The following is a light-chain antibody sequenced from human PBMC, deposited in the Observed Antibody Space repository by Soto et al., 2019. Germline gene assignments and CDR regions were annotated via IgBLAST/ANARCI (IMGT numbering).Light chain of an antibody. Sequence: EIVMTQSPATLSVSPGERATLSCRASQSVSSNLAWYQQKPGQAPSLLIYGASTRATSIPARFSGSGSGTEFTLTISSLQSEDFAVYYCQQYNNWPQTFGPGTKVDIK. J-gene: IGKJ3*01. V-gene: IGKV3-15*01. CDR2: GAS. CDR1: QSVSSN. CDR3: QQYNNWPQT.